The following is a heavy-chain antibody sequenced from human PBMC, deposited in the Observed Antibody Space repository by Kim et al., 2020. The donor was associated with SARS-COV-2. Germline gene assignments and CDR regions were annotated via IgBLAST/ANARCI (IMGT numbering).Heavy chain of an antibody. Sequence: IDYAVSVKRRITINPDTSKNQFSLQLTSVTPEDTAFYYCVRYSGWYYFDYWGQGTLVTVSS. J-gene: IGHJ4*02. CDR2: I. D-gene: IGHD6-19*01. V-gene: IGHV6-1*01. CDR3: VRYSGWYYFDY.